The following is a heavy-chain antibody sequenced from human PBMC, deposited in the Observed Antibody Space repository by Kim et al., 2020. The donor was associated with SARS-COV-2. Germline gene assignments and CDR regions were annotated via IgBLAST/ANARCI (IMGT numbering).Heavy chain of an antibody. V-gene: IGHV3-48*02. CDR2: ISSSSSTV. CDR3: ARCPLSMTMVRGMITTTLFDYYNMDA. J-gene: IGHJ6*02. Sequence: GGSLRLSCTVSGFNFNSYSMNWVRQAPGKGLEWVSYISSSSSTVYYAGSVRGRFTISRDNAKNSLFLQMNSLRHDDTAVYYCARCPLSMTMVRGMITTTLFDYYNMDAWGQGTTVTVSS. D-gene: IGHD3-10*01. CDR1: GFNFNSYS.